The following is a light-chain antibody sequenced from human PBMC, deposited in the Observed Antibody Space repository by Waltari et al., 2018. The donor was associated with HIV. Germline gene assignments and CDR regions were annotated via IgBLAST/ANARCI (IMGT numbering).Light chain of an antibody. J-gene: IGKJ1*01. Sequence: EVVMTQSPATLSVSPGERVTLSCRASQSVSSNLAWYQQTPGQAPRLLIYDASTRASGVPARFSGSGSGTDFTLTITSLQSEDFAVYYCRQYNNWPPWTFGQGTRVQIK. V-gene: IGKV3-15*01. CDR2: DAS. CDR1: QSVSSN. CDR3: RQYNNWPPWT.